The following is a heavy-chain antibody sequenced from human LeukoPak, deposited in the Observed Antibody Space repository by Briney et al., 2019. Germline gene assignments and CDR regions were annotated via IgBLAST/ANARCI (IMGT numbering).Heavy chain of an antibody. CDR3: ARGPPIRYSYGSSPKLDAFDI. CDR2: INHSGSA. V-gene: IGHV4-34*01. Sequence: PSETLSLTCAVYGRFFSGYYWSWIRQPPGKGLEWIGEINHSGSANYNPSLKSRVTISVDTSKNQFSLKLSSVTAADTAVYYCARGPPIRYSYGSSPKLDAFDIWGQGTMVTVSS. J-gene: IGHJ3*02. D-gene: IGHD5-18*01. CDR1: GRFFSGYY.